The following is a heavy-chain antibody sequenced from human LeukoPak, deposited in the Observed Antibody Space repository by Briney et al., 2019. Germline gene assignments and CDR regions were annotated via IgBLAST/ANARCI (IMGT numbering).Heavy chain of an antibody. CDR1: GFTFSDHY. Sequence: GGSLRLSCAASGFTFSDHYMDWVRQAPGKGLEWVGRIKSKTDGGTTDYAAPVKGRFTISRDDSKNTLYLQMNSLKTEDTAVYYCTTVPPGALDYYYYGMDVWGQGTTVTVSS. CDR3: TTVPPGALDYYYYGMDV. CDR2: IKSKTDGGTT. D-gene: IGHD4/OR15-4a*01. J-gene: IGHJ6*02. V-gene: IGHV3-15*01.